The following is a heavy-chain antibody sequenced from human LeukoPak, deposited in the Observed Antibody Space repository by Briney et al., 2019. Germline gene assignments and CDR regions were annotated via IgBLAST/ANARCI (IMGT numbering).Heavy chain of an antibody. D-gene: IGHD3-3*01. V-gene: IGHV1-69*13. CDR2: IIPIFGTA. Sequence: GASVKVSCKASGGTFSSYAISWVRQAPGQGLEWMGGIIPIFGTANYAQKFQGRVTITADESTSTAYMELSSLRSEDTAVYYCARDLGGGYDFYHFDYWGQGTLVTVSS. CDR1: GGTFSSYA. CDR3: ARDLGGGYDFYHFDY. J-gene: IGHJ4*02.